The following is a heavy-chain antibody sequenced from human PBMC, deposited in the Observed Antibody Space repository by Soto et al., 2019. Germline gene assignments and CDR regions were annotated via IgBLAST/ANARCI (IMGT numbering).Heavy chain of an antibody. Sequence: GGSLRLSCTASGFTFGDYAMSWFRQAPGKGLEWVGFIRSKAYGGTTEYAASVKGRFTISRDDSKSIAYLQMNSLKTEDTAVYYCTRDTGMVATFSEVYFDYWGQGTLVTVSS. J-gene: IGHJ4*02. CDR1: GFTFGDYA. V-gene: IGHV3-49*03. CDR3: TRDTGMVATFSEVYFDY. CDR2: IRSKAYGGTT. D-gene: IGHD5-12*01.